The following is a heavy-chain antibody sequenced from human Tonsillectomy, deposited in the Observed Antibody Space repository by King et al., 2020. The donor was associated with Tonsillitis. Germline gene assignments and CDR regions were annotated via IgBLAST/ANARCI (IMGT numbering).Heavy chain of an antibody. V-gene: IGHV3-23*04. Sequence: VQLVESGGGLVQPGGSLRLSCAASGFTFSSYAMSWVRPAPGKGLEWVSSTSGRGTGSYYADSVKGRFTISRDNSKITLFLQMNSLRVEDTAVYYCAKGSRGYGAYASQGAFDYWGQGALVTVSS. J-gene: IGHJ4*02. D-gene: IGHD5-12*01. CDR1: GFTFSSYA. CDR3: AKGSRGYGAYASQGAFDY. CDR2: TSGRGTGS.